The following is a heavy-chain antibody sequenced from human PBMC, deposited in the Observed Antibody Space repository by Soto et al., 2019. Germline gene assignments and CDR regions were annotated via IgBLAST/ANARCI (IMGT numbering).Heavy chain of an antibody. CDR2: IDWDDDK. J-gene: IGHJ4*02. V-gene: IGHV2-70*04. CDR1: GFSLSTSGMR. CDR3: ALTKTWYSSDADY. D-gene: IGHD6-19*01. Sequence: SGPTLVNPTQTLTLTCTFSGFSLSTSGMRVSWIRQPPGKALEWLARIDWDDDKLYSTSLKTRLTISKDTSKNQVVLTMTNMDPVDTATYYCALTKTWYSSDADYWGQGTLVTASA.